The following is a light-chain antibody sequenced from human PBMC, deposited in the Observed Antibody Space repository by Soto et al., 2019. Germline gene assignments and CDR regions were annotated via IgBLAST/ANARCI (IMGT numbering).Light chain of an antibody. J-gene: IGKJ2*01. CDR1: QDIRTS. CDR2: DAS. Sequence: DIQMTQSPSSLSASVGDRVTITCQASQDIRTSLNWYQHQPGKVPKLLISDASDLETGVPARFSGGGSGTHFTFTIASLQPEDSATYYCQQNDNLYTFGQGTKLEI. CDR3: QQNDNLYT. V-gene: IGKV1-33*01.